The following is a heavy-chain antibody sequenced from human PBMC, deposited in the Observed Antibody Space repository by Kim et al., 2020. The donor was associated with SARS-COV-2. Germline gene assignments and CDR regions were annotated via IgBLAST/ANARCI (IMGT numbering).Heavy chain of an antibody. Sequence: SVKVSCKASGGTFSSYAISWVRQAPGQGLEWMGGIIPIFGTANYAQKFQGRVTITADESTSTAYMELSSLRSEETAVYYCAILEMATITTPDPWGQGTLVTVSS. V-gene: IGHV1-69*13. CDR2: IIPIFGTA. J-gene: IGHJ5*02. CDR1: GGTFSSYA. D-gene: IGHD5-12*01. CDR3: AILEMATITTPDP.